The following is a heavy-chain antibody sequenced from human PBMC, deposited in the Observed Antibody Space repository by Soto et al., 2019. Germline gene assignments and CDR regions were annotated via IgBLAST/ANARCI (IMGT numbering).Heavy chain of an antibody. D-gene: IGHD4-17*01. CDR1: GGSISSYY. Sequence: SETLSLTCTVSGGSISSYYWSWIRQPPGKGLEWIGYIYYSGSTNYNPSLKSRVTISVDTSKNQFSLKLSSVTAADTAVYYCARVPAGTTVNRWFDPWGQGTLVTVSS. CDR3: ARVPAGTTVNRWFDP. V-gene: IGHV4-59*01. CDR2: IYYSGST. J-gene: IGHJ5*02.